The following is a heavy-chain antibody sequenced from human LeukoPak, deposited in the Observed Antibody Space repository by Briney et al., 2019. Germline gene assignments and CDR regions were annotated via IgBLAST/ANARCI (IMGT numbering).Heavy chain of an antibody. D-gene: IGHD4-17*01. CDR1: AYSISSGYY. V-gene: IGHV4-38-2*02. CDR2: IYHSGST. J-gene: IGHJ4*02. CDR3: AGYHAYGVTTPPLGY. Sequence: SETLSLTCTVSAYSISSGYYWGWIRQPPGKGLEWIGSIYHSGSTYYNPSLKSRVTISIDTSKNQFSLKLSSVTAADTAVYFCAGYHAYGVTTPPLGYWGQGTLVTVSS.